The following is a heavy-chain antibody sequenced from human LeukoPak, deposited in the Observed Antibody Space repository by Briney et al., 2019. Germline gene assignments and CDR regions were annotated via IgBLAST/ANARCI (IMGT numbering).Heavy chain of an antibody. CDR1: GGPIISHY. CDR3: GRDALVGYLSFYYMDV. V-gene: IGHV4-59*11. D-gene: IGHD2-15*01. Sequence: SETLTLTCTVSGGPIISHYWTWIRQSPVKGLEWIGDISNSGSTSYNPSLKSRVTISIDTSKNQFSLKLSSVTAADTAVYYCGRDALVGYLSFYYMDVWGKGTTVTVSS. J-gene: IGHJ6*03. CDR2: ISNSGST.